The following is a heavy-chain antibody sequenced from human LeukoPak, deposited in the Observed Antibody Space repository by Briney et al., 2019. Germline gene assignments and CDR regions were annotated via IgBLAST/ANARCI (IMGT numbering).Heavy chain of an antibody. V-gene: IGHV4-30-2*01. CDR1: GGSISSGGYY. CDR2: IYHSGST. Sequence: PSETLSLTCTVSGGSISSGGYYWSWIRQPPGKGLEWIGYIYHSGSTYYNPSLKSRVTISVDRSKNQFSLKLSSVTAADTAVYYCARVERGVISYDAFDMWGQGTMVTVSS. J-gene: IGHJ3*02. D-gene: IGHD3-10*01. CDR3: ARVERGVISYDAFDM.